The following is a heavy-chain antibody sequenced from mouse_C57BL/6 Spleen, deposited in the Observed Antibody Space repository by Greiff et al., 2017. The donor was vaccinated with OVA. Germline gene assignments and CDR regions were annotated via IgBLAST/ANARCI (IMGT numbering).Heavy chain of an antibody. J-gene: IGHJ4*01. CDR1: GYAFSSYW. CDR2: IYPGDGDT. V-gene: IGHV1-80*01. D-gene: IGHD5-5*01. CDR3: ARERLPYAMDY. Sequence: VKLMESGAELVKPGASVKISCKASGYAFSSYWMNWVKQRPGKGLEWIGQIYPGDGDTNYNGKFKGKATLTADKSSSTAYMQLSSLTSEDSAVYFCARERLPYAMDYWGQGTSVTVSS.